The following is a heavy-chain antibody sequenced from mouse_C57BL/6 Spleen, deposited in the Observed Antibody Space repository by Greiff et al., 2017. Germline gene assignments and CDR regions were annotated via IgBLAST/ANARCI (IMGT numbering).Heavy chain of an antibody. CDR3: ARGKDLFAY. CDR2: ISYDGSN. CDR1: GYSITSGYY. Sequence: EVKLVESGPGLVKPSQSLSLTCSVTGYSITSGYYWNWIRQFPGNKLKWMGYISYDGSNNYNPSLKNRISITRDTSKNQFFLKLNSVTTEDTATYYCARGKDLFAYWGQGTLVTVSA. J-gene: IGHJ3*01. V-gene: IGHV3-6*01.